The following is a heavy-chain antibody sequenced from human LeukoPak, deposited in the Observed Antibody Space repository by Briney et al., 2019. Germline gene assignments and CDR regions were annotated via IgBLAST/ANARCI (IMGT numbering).Heavy chain of an antibody. Sequence: QPGGSLRLSCAASGFTFSSYAMTWVRQAPGKGLEWVSTISGSGGSTFYADSVKGRFTISRENPKNTLDLQMNSLRAEDTAIFYCAKYSGSWYDDYGGQGPLVTVSS. J-gene: IGHJ4*02. D-gene: IGHD6-13*01. CDR2: ISGSGGST. CDR1: GFTFSSYA. CDR3: AKYSGSWYDDY. V-gene: IGHV3-23*01.